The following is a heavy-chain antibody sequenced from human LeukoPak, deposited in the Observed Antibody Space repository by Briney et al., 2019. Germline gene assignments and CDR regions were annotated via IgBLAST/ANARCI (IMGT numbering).Heavy chain of an antibody. CDR2: ISCDAIYI. CDR3: AKDLYGCLYYYCMDV. CDR1: GFTFSSYA. Sequence: GGSLRLSCAASGFTFSSYAMTWVRQPPGKGLQWVSAISCDAIYIYYLDSVKGRFTISRDNAKNSLYLQMDSLRPDDTALYYCAKDLYGCLYYYCMDVWGKGTTVTVSS. D-gene: IGHD2-8*01. V-gene: IGHV3-23*01. J-gene: IGHJ6*03.